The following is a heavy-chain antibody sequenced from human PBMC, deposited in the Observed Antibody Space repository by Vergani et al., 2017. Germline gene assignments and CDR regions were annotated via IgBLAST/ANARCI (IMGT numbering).Heavy chain of an antibody. J-gene: IGHJ5*02. V-gene: IGHV4-59*01. D-gene: IGHD3-9*01. CDR2: IYYSGRT. CDR1: GGSISSYY. CDR3: ARGHYDILTGYYPHNWFDP. Sequence: QVQLQESGPGLVKPSETLSLTCTVSGGSISSYYWSWIRQPPGKGLEWIGYIYYSGRTNYNPSLKSRVTISVDTSKNQFSLKLSSVTAADTAVYYCARGHYDILTGYYPHNWFDPWGQGTLVTVSS.